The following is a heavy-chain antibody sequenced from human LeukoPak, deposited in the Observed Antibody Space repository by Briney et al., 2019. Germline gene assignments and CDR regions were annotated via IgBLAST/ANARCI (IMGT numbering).Heavy chain of an antibody. J-gene: IGHJ4*02. D-gene: IGHD2-15*01. CDR2: IYTSGTT. CDR1: GASISSFY. V-gene: IGHV4-4*07. CDR3: TRAPDCGGGSCFRSFDH. Sequence: SETLSLTCTASGASISSFYWSWVRQPAGKGLEWIGRIYTSGTTNFNPSLKSRVTMSLDTSKNQFSLKLSSVTAADTAVYYRTRAPDCGGGSCFRSFDHWGQGILVTVSS.